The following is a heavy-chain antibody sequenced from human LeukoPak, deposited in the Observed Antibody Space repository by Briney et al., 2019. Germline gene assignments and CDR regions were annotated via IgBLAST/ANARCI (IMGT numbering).Heavy chain of an antibody. CDR2: IYSGGST. CDR1: GFTVSNNY. D-gene: IGHD2-21*01. Sequence: GGSLRLSCAASGFTVSNNYMSWVRQAPGKGLEWVSVIYSGGSTYYADSVKGRFTISRDNSKNALYLQMNSLRAEDTAVYYCATGVPGAYRIIYWGQGTLVTVSS. J-gene: IGHJ4*02. V-gene: IGHV3-66*01. CDR3: ATGVPGAYRIIY.